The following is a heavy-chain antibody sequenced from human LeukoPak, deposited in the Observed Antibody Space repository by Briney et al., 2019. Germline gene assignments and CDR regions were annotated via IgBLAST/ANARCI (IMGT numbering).Heavy chain of an antibody. V-gene: IGHV4-39*07. CDR3: ARDSSGYYHSTFDY. J-gene: IGHJ4*02. Sequence: PSETLSLTCTVSGGSISSSSYYWGWIRQPPGKGLEWIGSIYYSGSTYYNPSLKSRVTISVDTSKNQFSLKLSSVTAADTAVYYCARDSSGYYHSTFDYWGQGTLVTVSS. CDR1: GGSISSSSYY. CDR2: IYYSGST. D-gene: IGHD3-22*01.